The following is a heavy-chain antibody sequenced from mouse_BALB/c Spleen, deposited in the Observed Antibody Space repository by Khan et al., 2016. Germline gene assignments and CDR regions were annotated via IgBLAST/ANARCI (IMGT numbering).Heavy chain of an antibody. J-gene: IGHJ1*01. CDR3: ARGNDYVNSWYVDV. Sequence: EVKLLESGPDLVKPSQSLSLTCTVTGYSITSIYSWHWIRQFPGNKLDWMDYIHSSGSTNYNPSLQSRISITRDTSKTQFFLQLNAVSTEDTARYYCARGNDYVNSWYVDVGGAGTTVTVSS. V-gene: IGHV3-1*02. CDR2: IHSSGST. CDR1: GYSITSIYS. D-gene: IGHD1-1*01.